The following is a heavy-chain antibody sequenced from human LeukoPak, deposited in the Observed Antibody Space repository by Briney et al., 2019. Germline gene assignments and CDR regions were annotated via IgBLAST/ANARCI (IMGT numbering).Heavy chain of an antibody. Sequence: SETLSLTCTVSGGSISSGDYYWSWIRQPPGKGLEWIGYIYYSGSTYYNPSLKSRVTISVDASKNQFSLKLSSVTAADTAVYYCARELERRQAFDIWGQGTMVTVSS. V-gene: IGHV4-30-4*01. CDR2: IYYSGST. CDR1: GGSISSGDYY. D-gene: IGHD1-1*01. J-gene: IGHJ3*02. CDR3: ARELERRQAFDI.